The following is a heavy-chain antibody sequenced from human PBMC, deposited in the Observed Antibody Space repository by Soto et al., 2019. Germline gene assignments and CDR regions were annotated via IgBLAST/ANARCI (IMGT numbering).Heavy chain of an antibody. CDR1: GFTFSSYA. J-gene: IGHJ4*02. D-gene: IGHD2-2*01. CDR3: ARPNLYCSSTSCYVY. V-gene: IGHV3-23*01. Sequence: EVQLLESGGGLVQPGGSLRLSCAASGFTFSSYAMSWVRQAPGKGLEWVSAIFGSGGSTYYADSVKGRFTISRDNSKNTLYLQMNSLRAEDTAVYYCARPNLYCSSTSCYVYWGQGTLVTVSS. CDR2: IFGSGGST.